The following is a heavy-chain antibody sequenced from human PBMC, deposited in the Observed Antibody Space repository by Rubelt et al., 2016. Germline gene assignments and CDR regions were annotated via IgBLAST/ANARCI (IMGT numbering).Heavy chain of an antibody. CDR2: ISSSSSFI. V-gene: IGHV3-21*01. Sequence: GGGLVKPGGSLRLSCAASGFTFSSYSMNWVRQAPGKGLEWVSLISSSSSFIYYADSVKGRFTISRDNAKNSLYLQMNSLRAEDTAVYYCARGRLAAAHRTAPFDPWGQGTLVTVSS. CDR3: ARGRLAAAHRTAPFDP. CDR1: GFTFSSYS. J-gene: IGHJ5*02. D-gene: IGHD6-13*01.